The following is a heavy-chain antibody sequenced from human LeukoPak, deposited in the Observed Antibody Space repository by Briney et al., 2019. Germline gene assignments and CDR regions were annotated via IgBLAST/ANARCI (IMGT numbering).Heavy chain of an antibody. CDR3: TRTMIRGVPVY. Sequence: GGSLRLSCEASGFTFSNYWMHWVRQAPGKGLVWVSRINNDGSITNFADSVKGRFTISRDNAKNTLYLQMNSLGAGDTAVYYCTRTMIRGVPVYWGQGTLVTVSS. CDR1: GFTFSNYW. D-gene: IGHD3-10*01. J-gene: IGHJ4*02. V-gene: IGHV3-74*01. CDR2: INNDGSIT.